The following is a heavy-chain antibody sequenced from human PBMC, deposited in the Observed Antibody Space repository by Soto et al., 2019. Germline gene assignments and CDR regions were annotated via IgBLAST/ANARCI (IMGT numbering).Heavy chain of an antibody. V-gene: IGHV3-15*01. Sequence: PGGSLILSCAASGFTFSNAGMSWARQAPGKGLEWVGRIKGKTGGGTIDYAAPVKGRFTISRDDSKNTLSLQMNSLKNEDTAVYYCGTGDAFDMWGRGTMVTVSS. CDR3: GTGDAFDM. CDR2: IKGKTGGGTI. CDR1: GFTFSNAG. D-gene: IGHD7-27*01. J-gene: IGHJ3*02.